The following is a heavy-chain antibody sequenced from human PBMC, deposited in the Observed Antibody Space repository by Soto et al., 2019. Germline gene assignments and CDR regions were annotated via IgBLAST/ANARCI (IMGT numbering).Heavy chain of an antibody. CDR3: ARDIDYYDSSGYYRDY. CDR2: ISSSSSYI. CDR1: GFTFRSFW. V-gene: IGHV3-21*01. Sequence: GGSLRLSCAASGFTFRSFWMSWVRQAPGKGLEWVSSISSSSSYIYYADSVKGRFTISRDNAKNSLYLQMNSLRAEDTAVYYCARDIDYYDSSGYYRDYWGQGTLVTVSS. J-gene: IGHJ4*02. D-gene: IGHD3-22*01.